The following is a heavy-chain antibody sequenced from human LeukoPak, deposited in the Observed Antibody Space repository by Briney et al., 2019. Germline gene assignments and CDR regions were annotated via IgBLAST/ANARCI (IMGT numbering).Heavy chain of an antibody. V-gene: IGHV4-31*03. CDR1: GGSISSGGYY. J-gene: IGHJ4*02. CDR3: AREFAAVGYYFDY. CDR2: IYYSGST. Sequence: SETLSLTCTVSGGSISSGGYYWSRIRQHPGKGLEWIGYIYYSGSTYYNPSLKSRVTISVDTSKNQFSLKLSFVTAADTAVYYCAREFAAVGYYFDYWGQGTLVTVSS.